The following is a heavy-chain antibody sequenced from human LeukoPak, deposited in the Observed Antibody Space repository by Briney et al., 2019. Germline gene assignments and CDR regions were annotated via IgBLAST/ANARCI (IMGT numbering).Heavy chain of an antibody. Sequence: AGGSLRLSCAASGFTFSSYAMSWVRQAPGKGLEWVSAISGSGGSTYYADSVKGRFTISRDNPKNTLYLQMNSLRAEDTAVYYCAMSGGGSGYYFDYWGQGTLVTVSS. V-gene: IGHV3-23*01. CDR1: GFTFSSYA. CDR2: ISGSGGST. CDR3: AMSGGGSGYYFDY. J-gene: IGHJ4*02. D-gene: IGHD3-22*01.